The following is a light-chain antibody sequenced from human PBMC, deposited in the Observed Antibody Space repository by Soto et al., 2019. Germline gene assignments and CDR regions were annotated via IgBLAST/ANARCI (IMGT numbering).Light chain of an antibody. CDR2: EVT. Sequence: QSVLTQPPSASGSPGQSVTISCTGTSSDVGGYDYVSWYQQYPGKAPKLMISEVTKRPSGVPDRFSGSESGNTASLTVSGLQAEDEADYYCSSYAGNKVLFGGGTKVTVL. J-gene: IGLJ2*01. CDR3: SSYAGNKVL. CDR1: SSDVGGYDY. V-gene: IGLV2-8*01.